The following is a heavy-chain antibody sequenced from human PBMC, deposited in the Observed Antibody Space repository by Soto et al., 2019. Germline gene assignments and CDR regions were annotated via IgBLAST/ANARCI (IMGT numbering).Heavy chain of an antibody. V-gene: IGHV3-9*01. J-gene: IGHJ6*02. CDR3: AKDNINYDFWSGMDV. D-gene: IGHD3-3*01. Sequence: EVQLVESGGGLVQPGRSLRLSCAASGFTFDDYAMHWVRQAPGKGLEWVSGISWNSGSIGYADSVKGRFTISRDNAKHSLYLQMNSLRAEDTALYYCAKDNINYDFWSGMDVWGQGTTVTVSS. CDR2: ISWNSGSI. CDR1: GFTFDDYA.